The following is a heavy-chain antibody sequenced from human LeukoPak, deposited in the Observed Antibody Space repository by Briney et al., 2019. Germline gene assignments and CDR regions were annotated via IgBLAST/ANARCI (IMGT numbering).Heavy chain of an antibody. CDR2: INHSGST. J-gene: IGHJ4*02. CDR1: GGSFNGYY. D-gene: IGHD3-22*01. V-gene: IGHV4-34*01. Sequence: MASETLSLTCAVYGGSFNGYYWNWIRQPPGKGLEWIGEINHSGSTNYNPSLKGRVTMSVDTSKNQFTLKLSSVTAADTAKYYCAYDTSGNGYWGQGTLVTVSS. CDR3: AYDTSGNGY.